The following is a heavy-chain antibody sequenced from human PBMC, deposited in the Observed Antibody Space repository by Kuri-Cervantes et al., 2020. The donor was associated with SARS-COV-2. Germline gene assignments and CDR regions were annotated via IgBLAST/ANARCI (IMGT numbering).Heavy chain of an antibody. V-gene: IGHV3-48*02. Sequence: GESLKISCAASGFTFRSYWMHWVRQAPGKGLEWVSYISSSSSTIYYADSVKGRFTISRDNAKNSLYLQMNSLRDEDTAVYYCARASGYCSGGSCSPYYYYGMDVWGQGTTVTVSS. D-gene: IGHD2-15*01. CDR2: ISSSSSTI. CDR1: GFTFRSYW. J-gene: IGHJ6*02. CDR3: ARASGYCSGGSCSPYYYYGMDV.